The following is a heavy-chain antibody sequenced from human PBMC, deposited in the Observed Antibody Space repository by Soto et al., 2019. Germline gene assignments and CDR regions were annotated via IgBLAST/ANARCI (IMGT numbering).Heavy chain of an antibody. CDR1: GYTFTSYG. Sequence: ASVKVSCKASGYTFTSYGISWVRQAPGQGLEWMAWISAYNGNTNYAQKLQGRVTMTTDTSTSTAYMELRSLRSDDTAVYYCARKPLSKTGYYYYMDVWGKGTTVTVSS. V-gene: IGHV1-18*01. J-gene: IGHJ6*03. CDR3: ARKPLSKTGYYYYMDV. CDR2: ISAYNGNT. D-gene: IGHD4-4*01.